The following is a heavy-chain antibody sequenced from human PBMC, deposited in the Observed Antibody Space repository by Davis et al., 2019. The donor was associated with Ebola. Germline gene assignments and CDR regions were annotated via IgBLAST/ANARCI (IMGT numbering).Heavy chain of an antibody. CDR2: IYYSGST. CDR1: GGSISSSSYY. D-gene: IGHD3-22*01. J-gene: IGHJ4*02. Sequence: MPSETLSLTCTVPGGSISSSSYYWGWIRQPQGKGLEWIGRIYYSGSTYYNPSLKSRVTISVDTSKNQFSMKLSSVTAADTAVYYCARVRYYDSSGYFSLKDPGRFYFGYWGQGTLVTVSS. CDR3: ARVRYYDSSGYFSLKDPGRFYFGY. V-gene: IGHV4-39*07.